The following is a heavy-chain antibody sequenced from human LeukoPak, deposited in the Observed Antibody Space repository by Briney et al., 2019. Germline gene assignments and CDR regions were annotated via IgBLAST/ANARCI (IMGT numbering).Heavy chain of an antibody. J-gene: IGHJ6*03. CDR1: GGTFSSYA. CDR2: IIPIFGTA. V-gene: IGHV1-69*13. D-gene: IGHD1-26*01. CDR3: GCAPREGGYYYYMDV. Sequence: SVKVSCKASGGTFSSYAISWVRQAPGQGLEWMGGIIPIFGTANYAQKFQGRVTITADESTSTAYMELSSLRSEDTAVYYCGCAPREGGYYYYMDVWGKGTTVTISS.